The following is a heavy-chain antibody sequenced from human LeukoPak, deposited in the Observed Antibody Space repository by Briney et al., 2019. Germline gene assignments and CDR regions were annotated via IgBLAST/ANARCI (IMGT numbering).Heavy chain of an antibody. D-gene: IGHD2-2*01. V-gene: IGHV1-69*13. J-gene: IGHJ4*02. CDR2: IIPIFGTA. CDR3: ARVGSTRIGGSGTPYYLDY. Sequence: GASVKVSCKASGGTFSSYAISWVRQAPGQGLEWMGGIIPIFGTANYAQKFQGRVTITADESTSTAYMELSSLRSEDTAVYYCARVGSTRIGGSGTPYYLDYWGQGTLVTVSS. CDR1: GGTFSSYA.